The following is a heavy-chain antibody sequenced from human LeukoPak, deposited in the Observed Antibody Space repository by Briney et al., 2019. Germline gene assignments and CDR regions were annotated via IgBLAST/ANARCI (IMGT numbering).Heavy chain of an antibody. D-gene: IGHD1-14*01. Sequence: PGGSLRLSCAASGFTFSSYAMSWVRQAPGKGLEWVSAISGSGGSTYYADSVKGRFTISRDNSKNTLYLQMNSLRAEDTAIYYCVKAYDRGIRAFDYWGQGTLVTVSS. V-gene: IGHV3-23*01. CDR3: VKAYDRGIRAFDY. CDR2: ISGSGGST. J-gene: IGHJ4*02. CDR1: GFTFSSYA.